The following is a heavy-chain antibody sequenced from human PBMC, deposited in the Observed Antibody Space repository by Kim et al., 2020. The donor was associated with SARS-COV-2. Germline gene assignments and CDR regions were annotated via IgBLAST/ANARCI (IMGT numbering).Heavy chain of an antibody. Sequence: GGSLRLSCAASGFTFSSYSMNWVRQAPGKGLEWVSSISSSSSNIYYADSVKGRFTISRDNAKNSLYLQMNSLRAEDTAVYYCARVEGGFGEFPFDIWGQGTMVTVSS. CDR3: ARVEGGFGEFPFDI. J-gene: IGHJ3*02. CDR2: ISSSSSNI. CDR1: GFTFSSYS. V-gene: IGHV3-21*01. D-gene: IGHD3-10*01.